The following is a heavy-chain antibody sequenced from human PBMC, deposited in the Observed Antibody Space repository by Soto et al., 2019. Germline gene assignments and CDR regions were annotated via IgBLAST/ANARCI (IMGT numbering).Heavy chain of an antibody. V-gene: IGHV1-69*01. CDR3: ARDPIEYSSYVSAEYLQH. Sequence: QVQLVQSGAEVKKPGSSVKVSCKASGGTFSSYAISWVRQAPGQGLEWMGGIIPIFGTANYAQKFQGRVTITADESTSPAYMELSSLRSEDTAVYYCARDPIEYSSYVSAEYLQHWGQGTLVTVSS. CDR1: GGTFSSYA. D-gene: IGHD6-6*01. CDR2: IIPIFGTA. J-gene: IGHJ1*01.